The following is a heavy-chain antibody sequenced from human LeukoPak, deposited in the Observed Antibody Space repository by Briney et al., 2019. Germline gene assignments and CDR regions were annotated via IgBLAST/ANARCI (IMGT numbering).Heavy chain of an antibody. CDR2: ISNSAGRT. J-gene: IGHJ4*02. Sequence: GGSLRLSCAASGITFSNYGMSWVRQAPGKGLEWVAAISNSAGRTYYADSVKGRFTISRDNSKDTLFLLMNTLRADDTAVYYCARGKGYYGSGSLDYWGQGTLVTVSS. D-gene: IGHD3-10*01. V-gene: IGHV3-23*01. CDR1: GITFSNYG. CDR3: ARGKGYYGSGSLDY.